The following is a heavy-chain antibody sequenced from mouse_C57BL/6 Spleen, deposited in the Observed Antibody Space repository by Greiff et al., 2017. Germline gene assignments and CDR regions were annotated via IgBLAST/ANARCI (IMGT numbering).Heavy chain of an antibody. CDR1: GYTFTSYW. CDR3: APIYDGYYWFAY. J-gene: IGHJ3*01. V-gene: IGHV14-3*01. D-gene: IGHD2-3*01. Sequence: VQLQQPGAELVKPGASVKVSCKASGYTFTSYWMHWVKQRPEQGLEWIGRIDPANGNTKYAPKFQGKATITADTSSNTAYLQLSSLTSEDTAIYYCAPIYDGYYWFAYWGQGTLVTVSA. CDR2: IDPANGNT.